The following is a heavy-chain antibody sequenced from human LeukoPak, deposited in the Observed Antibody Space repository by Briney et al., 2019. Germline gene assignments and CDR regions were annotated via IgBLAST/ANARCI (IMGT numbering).Heavy chain of an antibody. CDR3: ARDLIAAAGLD. Sequence: GGSLRLSCAASGFTFSSYGMRWVRQAPGKGLEWVAVIWYDGSNKYYADSVKGRFTISRDNSKNTLYLQMNSLRAEDTAVYYCARDLIAAAGLDWGQGTLVTVSS. CDR2: IWYDGSNK. D-gene: IGHD6-13*01. J-gene: IGHJ4*02. V-gene: IGHV3-33*01. CDR1: GFTFSSYG.